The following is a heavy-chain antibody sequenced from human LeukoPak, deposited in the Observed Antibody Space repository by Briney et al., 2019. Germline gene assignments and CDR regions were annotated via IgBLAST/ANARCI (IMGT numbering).Heavy chain of an antibody. V-gene: IGHV4-34*01. J-gene: IGHJ3*02. CDR2: INHSGST. CDR1: GGSFSGYY. D-gene: IGHD3-22*01. Sequence: SETLSLTCAVYGGSFSGYYWSWIRQPPGKGLEWSGEINHSGSTNYNPSLKSRVTISVDTSKNQFSLKLSSVTAADTAVYYCARGLYDSSGLGAFDIWGQGTMVTVSS. CDR3: ARGLYDSSGLGAFDI.